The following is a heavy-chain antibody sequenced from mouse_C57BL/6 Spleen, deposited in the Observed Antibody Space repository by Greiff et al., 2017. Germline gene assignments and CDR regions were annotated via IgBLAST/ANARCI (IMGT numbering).Heavy chain of an antibody. V-gene: IGHV2-6-1*01. CDR3: ARHAPITTVVATGAMDY. CDR2: IWSDGST. CDR1: GFSLTSYG. Sequence: QVQLKESGPGLVAPSQSLSITCTVSGFSLTSYGVHWVRQPPGKGLEWLVVIWSDGSTTYNSALKSRLSISKDNSKSQVFLKMNSLQTDDTAMYYCARHAPITTVVATGAMDYWGQGTSVTVSS. D-gene: IGHD1-1*01. J-gene: IGHJ4*01.